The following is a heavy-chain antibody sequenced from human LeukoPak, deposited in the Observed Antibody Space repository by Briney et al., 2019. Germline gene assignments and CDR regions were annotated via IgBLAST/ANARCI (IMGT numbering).Heavy chain of an antibody. CDR1: GYTFTSYD. CDR3: ARGPRGAAAGKGWNWFDP. D-gene: IGHD6-13*01. V-gene: IGHV1-8*01. CDR2: MNPNSGDT. J-gene: IGHJ5*02. Sequence: ASVKVSCKASGYTFTSYDINWVRQATGQGLEWMGWMNPNSGDTGYAQKFQGRVTMTRNTSISTAYMELSSLRSEDTAVYYCARGPRGAAAGKGWNWFDPWGQGTLVTVSS.